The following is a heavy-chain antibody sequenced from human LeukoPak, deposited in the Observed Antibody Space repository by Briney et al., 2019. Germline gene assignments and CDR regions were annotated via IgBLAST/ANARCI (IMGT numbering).Heavy chain of an antibody. CDR3: ARGPRYSSSWFWWFDP. J-gene: IGHJ5*02. CDR2: INHSGST. Sequence: GSLRLSCAASGFTVSSTYVSWVRQPPGKGLEWIGEINHSGSTNYNPSLKSRVTISVDTSKNQFSLKLSSVTAADTAVYYCARGPRYSSSWFWWFDPWGQGTLVTVSS. CDR1: GFTVSSTY. V-gene: IGHV4-34*01. D-gene: IGHD6-13*01.